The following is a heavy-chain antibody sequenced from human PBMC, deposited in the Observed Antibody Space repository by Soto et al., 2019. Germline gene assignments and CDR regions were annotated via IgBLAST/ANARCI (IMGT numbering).Heavy chain of an antibody. D-gene: IGHD6-13*01. Sequence: SETLSLTCAVSGGSISSSNWWSWVRQPPGKGLEWIGEIYHSGSTNYNPSLKSRVTISVDKSKNQFSLKLSSVTAADTAVYYCAREASSSWYGWFDPWGQGTLVTVSS. CDR3: AREASSSWYGWFDP. CDR1: GGSISSSNW. J-gene: IGHJ5*02. CDR2: IYHSGST. V-gene: IGHV4-4*02.